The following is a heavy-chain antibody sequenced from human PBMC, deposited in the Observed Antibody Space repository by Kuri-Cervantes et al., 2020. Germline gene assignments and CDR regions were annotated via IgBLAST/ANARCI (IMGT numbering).Heavy chain of an antibody. Sequence: SLKISCAASGFTFDDYAMHWVRQVPGKGLEWVSGINWNSGSIDYADSVKGRFTISRDNAKNSLYLQMNSLRAEDTALYYCARDKPDDDYGTTFDYWGQGTLVTVSS. V-gene: IGHV3-9*01. CDR1: GFTFDDYA. J-gene: IGHJ4*02. CDR2: INWNSGSI. D-gene: IGHD4/OR15-4a*01. CDR3: ARDKPDDDYGTTFDY.